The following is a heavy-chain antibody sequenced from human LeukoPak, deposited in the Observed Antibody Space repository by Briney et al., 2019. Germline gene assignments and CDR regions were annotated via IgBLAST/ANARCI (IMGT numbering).Heavy chain of an antibody. J-gene: IGHJ4*02. Sequence: PGGSLRLSCAASGITLSSYAMSWVRQAPGKGLEGVSAINGSGVITYYTDSVKGRFTISRDNSKNTVYLQMNSLRAEDTAIYYCAKDSSQGGDYFDYWGQGTLVTVSS. CDR1: GITLSSYA. CDR2: INGSGVIT. V-gene: IGHV3-23*01. CDR3: AKDSSQGGDYFDY. D-gene: IGHD3-16*01.